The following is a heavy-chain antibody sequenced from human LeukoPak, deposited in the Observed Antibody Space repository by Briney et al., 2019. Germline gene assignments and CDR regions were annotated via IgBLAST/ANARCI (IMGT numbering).Heavy chain of an antibody. J-gene: IGHJ4*02. Sequence: GGSLRLSCAASGFTFSGYWMSWVRQAPGKGLEWVANIKPDGSEKYYVDSVKGRFTISRENAKNSLYLQMNSLRAEDTAVYYCARDRIQLWSHGYWGQGTLVTVSS. CDR2: IKPDGSEK. V-gene: IGHV3-7*04. CDR1: GFTFSGYW. CDR3: ARDRIQLWSHGY. D-gene: IGHD5-18*01.